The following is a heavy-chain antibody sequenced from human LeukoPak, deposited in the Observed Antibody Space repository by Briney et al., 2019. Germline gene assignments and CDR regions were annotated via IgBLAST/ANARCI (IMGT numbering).Heavy chain of an antibody. V-gene: IGHV3-74*01. CDR1: GFTFSNYW. CDR3: AKSDYY. CDR2: INSDGSTT. J-gene: IGHJ4*02. D-gene: IGHD2-21*01. Sequence: GGSLRLSCAASGFTFSNYWMHWVRQTPEKGLVWVSGINSDGSTTNYADSVKGRFTISRDNAKNTLYLQMNSLRAEDTAVYYCAKSDYYWGQGTLVTVSS.